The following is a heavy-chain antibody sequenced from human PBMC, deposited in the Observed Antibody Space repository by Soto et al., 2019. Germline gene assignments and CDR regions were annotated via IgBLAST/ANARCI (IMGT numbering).Heavy chain of an antibody. V-gene: IGHV4-59*01. CDR2: IYFRGTT. Sequence: PSETLSLTCTVSGGSISSYYWSWIRQPPGKGLEWIGYIYFRGTTNYNPSLKSRVTMSADTSKNQFSLKLNSVTAADTAVYYCVRMNYYDTSGYPFGYWGQGTMVTVSS. D-gene: IGHD3-22*01. CDR3: VRMNYYDTSGYPFGY. CDR1: GGSISSYY. J-gene: IGHJ4*02.